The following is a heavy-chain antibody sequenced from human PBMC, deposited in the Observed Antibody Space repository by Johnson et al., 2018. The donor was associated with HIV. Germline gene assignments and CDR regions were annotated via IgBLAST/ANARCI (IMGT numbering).Heavy chain of an antibody. CDR2: ISGSGGST. D-gene: IGHD2-15*01. V-gene: IGHV3-23*04. J-gene: IGHJ3*01. CDR1: GFTFSSYA. Sequence: VQLVESGGGVVQPGGSLRLSCAASGFTFSSYAMSWVRQAPGKGLEWVSAISGSGGSTSYSDSVKGRFTISRDNARTSLYLQMNSLRAEDTAVYYCARDQGVSRVVLFDDAFDVWGQGTMVTVSS. CDR3: ARDQGVSRVVLFDDAFDV.